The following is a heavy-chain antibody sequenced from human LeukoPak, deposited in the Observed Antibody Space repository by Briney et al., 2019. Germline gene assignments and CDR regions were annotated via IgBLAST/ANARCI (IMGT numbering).Heavy chain of an antibody. CDR2: ISSSSRTK. CDR3: ASQSNGSSTRAPDI. J-gene: IGHJ4*02. V-gene: IGHV3-48*04. Sequence: GGSLRLSCATPGGTFSSYSLNWVRQAPGKGLEWVSYISSSSRTKYYADSVKGRFIISRDNANNSLYLQMNSLRAEDTALYYCASQSNGSSTRAPDIWGQGTLVTVSS. D-gene: IGHD1-26*01. CDR1: GGTFSSYS.